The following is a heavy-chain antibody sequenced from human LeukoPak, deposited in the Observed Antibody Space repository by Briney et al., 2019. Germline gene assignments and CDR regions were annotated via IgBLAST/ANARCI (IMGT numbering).Heavy chain of an antibody. CDR2: ISGSGGST. D-gene: IGHD6-19*01. J-gene: IGHJ4*02. CDR1: GFTFDDYG. V-gene: IGHV3-23*01. CDR3: AKDLTGIAVAGSPDY. Sequence: GGSLRLSCAASGFTFDDYGMSWVRQAPGKGLEWVSAISGSGGSTYYADSVKGRFTISRDNSKNTLYLQMNSLRAEDTAVYYCAKDLTGIAVAGSPDYWGQGTLVTVSS.